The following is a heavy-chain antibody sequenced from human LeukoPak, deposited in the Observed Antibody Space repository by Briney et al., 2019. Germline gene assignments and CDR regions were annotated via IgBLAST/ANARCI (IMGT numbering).Heavy chain of an antibody. CDR2: ISSSGSTK. CDR1: GFTFSSYE. J-gene: IGHJ3*01. CDR3: AMKAVPRPRLHDAFDF. D-gene: IGHD5-24*01. Sequence: GGSLRLSCAASGFTFSSYEMNWVRQAPGKGLEWVSYISSSGSTKHYADSLKGRFIISRDNANSSLYLQMNSLRAEDTAVYYCAMKAVPRPRLHDAFDFWGQGTVVSVSS. V-gene: IGHV3-48*03.